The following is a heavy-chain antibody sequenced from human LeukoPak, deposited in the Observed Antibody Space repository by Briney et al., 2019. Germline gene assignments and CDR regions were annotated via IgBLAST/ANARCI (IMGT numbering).Heavy chain of an antibody. J-gene: IGHJ4*02. CDR1: GFTFSNAW. D-gene: IGHD3-3*01. CDR2: SKSKTDGGTT. CDR3: TKEFWSGYQYFDS. V-gene: IGHV3-15*01. Sequence: GGSLRLSCAASGFTFSNAWMSWVRQAPGKGLEWVGRSKSKTDGGTTDYAAAVKGRFTISRDDSKNTLYLQMDSQRAEDTALYYCTKEFWSGYQYFDSWGQGALVTVSS.